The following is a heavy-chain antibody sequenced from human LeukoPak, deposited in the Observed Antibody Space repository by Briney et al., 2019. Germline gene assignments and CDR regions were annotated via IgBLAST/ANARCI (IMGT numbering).Heavy chain of an antibody. D-gene: IGHD3-22*01. J-gene: IGHJ4*02. CDR3: ARAYDSSGYYYYYYFDN. CDR1: GGSISNGGYY. V-gene: IGHV4-31*01. Sequence: SETVFLTCTVSGGSISNGGYYWSWFRQHPGKGLEWIGYINYSGSSHYNPSLKSPVIISVDTSNNQFSLKLTSVTAADAAVYYCARAYDSSGYYYYYYFDNWGQGTLVTVSS. CDR2: INYSGSS.